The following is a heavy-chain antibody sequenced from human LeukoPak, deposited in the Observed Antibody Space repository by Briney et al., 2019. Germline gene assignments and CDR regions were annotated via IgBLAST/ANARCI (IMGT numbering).Heavy chain of an antibody. V-gene: IGHV3-74*01. CDR1: GFTSISYW. Sequence: HPGGSLRLSCAASGFTSISYWMHWVRQAPEKGLVWVSRINGYGSSTDFADSVKGRFTISRDNAKNTLYLQMNSLRAEDTAVYYCARDAPGNTALDYWGQGTLVTVSS. D-gene: IGHD5-18*01. CDR3: ARDAPGNTALDY. J-gene: IGHJ4*02. CDR2: INGYGSST.